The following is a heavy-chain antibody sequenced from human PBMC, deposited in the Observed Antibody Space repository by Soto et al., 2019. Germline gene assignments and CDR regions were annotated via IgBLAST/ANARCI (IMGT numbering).Heavy chain of an antibody. D-gene: IGHD3-10*01. J-gene: IGHJ3*02. Sequence: GESLKISCKGFGYTYPSYWIGWVRQMRGKGLEWMGIIYPEDSDTRYSPSFQGQVTISADKSISTAYLQWSSLKASDTAMYYCARRILLWSVRVAFDIWGQGTIVTVSS. CDR3: ARRILLWSVRVAFDI. V-gene: IGHV5-51*01. CDR1: GYTYPSYW. CDR2: IYPEDSDT.